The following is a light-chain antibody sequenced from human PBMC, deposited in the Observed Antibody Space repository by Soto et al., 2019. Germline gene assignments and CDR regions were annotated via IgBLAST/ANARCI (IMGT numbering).Light chain of an antibody. CDR1: QSISGY. CDR2: AAS. CDR3: QQSYDNPL. Sequence: DIQMTQSPSSLSASVGDRVTITCRASQSISGYLNWYPQKPGKAPKLLIYAASSLQSGVPSRFSGSGSGTDLTLTISSLQREDFASYYCQQSYDNPLFGGGTKVEIK. V-gene: IGKV1-39*01. J-gene: IGKJ4*01.